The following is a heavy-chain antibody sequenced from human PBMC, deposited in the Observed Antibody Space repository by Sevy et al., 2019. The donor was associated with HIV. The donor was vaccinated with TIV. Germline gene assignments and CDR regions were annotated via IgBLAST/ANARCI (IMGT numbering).Heavy chain of an antibody. Sequence: GGSLRLSCAASGFTFSDYYMSWIRQAPGKGLEWVSYISSSGSTIYYVDSVKGRFTISRDNAKNSLYLQMNSLRADDTAVYYCARAPDFDAFDIWGQGTMVTVSS. CDR2: ISSSGSTI. CDR3: ARAPDFDAFDI. V-gene: IGHV3-11*04. CDR1: GFTFSDYY. J-gene: IGHJ3*02.